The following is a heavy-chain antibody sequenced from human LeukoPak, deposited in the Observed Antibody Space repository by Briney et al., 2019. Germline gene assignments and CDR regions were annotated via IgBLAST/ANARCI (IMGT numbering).Heavy chain of an antibody. Sequence: SETLSLTCTVSGGSISSGSYYWSWIRQPAGTGLEWLGRIYTSGSTNYNPSLKSRVTISVDTSKNQFSLKLSSVTAADTAVYYCARDRGYSYGYYFDYWGQGTLVTVSS. V-gene: IGHV4-61*02. CDR1: GGSISSGSYY. J-gene: IGHJ4*02. D-gene: IGHD5-18*01. CDR3: ARDRGYSYGYYFDY. CDR2: IYTSGST.